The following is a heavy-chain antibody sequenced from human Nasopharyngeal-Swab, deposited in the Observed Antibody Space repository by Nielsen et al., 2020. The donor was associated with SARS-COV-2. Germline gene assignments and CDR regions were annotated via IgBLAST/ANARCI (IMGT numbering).Heavy chain of an antibody. CDR3: ARDGFGESPYYYYYGMDV. D-gene: IGHD3-10*01. Sequence: GESLKISCAASGFTFSNYSMNWVRQAPGKGLEWVSSISSSTSYINYADSVKGRFTISRDNAKNSLYLQMNSLRAEDTAVYYCARDGFGESPYYYYYGMDVWGQGTTVTVSS. J-gene: IGHJ6*02. CDR2: ISSSTSYI. V-gene: IGHV3-21*01. CDR1: GFTFSNYS.